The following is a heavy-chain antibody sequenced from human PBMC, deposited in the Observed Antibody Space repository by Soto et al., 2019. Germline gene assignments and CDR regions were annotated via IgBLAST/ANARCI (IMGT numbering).Heavy chain of an antibody. V-gene: IGHV1-18*01. J-gene: IGHJ5*02. Sequence: QVQLGQSGAEVKKHGASVKVSCKASGYTFTRHGISWVRQAPGPGLDWMGWISSYNGNTNYAQKLQGRVTMTTDTSTSTAYTELRSLRSDDTAVYYCARDGVVLARFDPWGQGTLVNVSS. D-gene: IGHD2-8*01. CDR1: GYTFTRHG. CDR2: ISSYNGNT. CDR3: ARDGVVLARFDP.